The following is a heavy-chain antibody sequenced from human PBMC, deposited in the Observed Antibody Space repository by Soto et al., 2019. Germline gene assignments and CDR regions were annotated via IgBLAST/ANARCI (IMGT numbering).Heavy chain of an antibody. CDR2: ISGSGGNA. J-gene: IGHJ6*02. D-gene: IGHD1-26*01. Sequence: GGSVRFSCAPSGFTFSSYAMSWVRQAPGKGLEWVSTISGSGGNAYYADSVKGRFSISRDNSKNTLRLQMNSLRADDTAVYYCAKDGASGSYPPYYYFGMDVWGQGTTVTVSS. CDR1: GFTFSSYA. CDR3: AKDGASGSYPPYYYFGMDV. V-gene: IGHV3-23*01.